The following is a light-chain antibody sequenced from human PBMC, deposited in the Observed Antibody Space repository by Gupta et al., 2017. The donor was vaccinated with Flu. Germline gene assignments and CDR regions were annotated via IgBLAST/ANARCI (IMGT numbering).Light chain of an antibody. CDR1: QSVSSN. J-gene: IGKJ4*01. Sequence: EIVMTQSPATLSVSPGERATLSCRASQSVSSNLAWYQQIPGQAPRLLIYDASTRDTGIPARFSASGSGTEFTLTISRLQSEDFAVYYCQQYNNWLPLTFGGGTKVEIK. CDR3: QQYNNWLPLT. V-gene: IGKV3D-15*01. CDR2: DAS.